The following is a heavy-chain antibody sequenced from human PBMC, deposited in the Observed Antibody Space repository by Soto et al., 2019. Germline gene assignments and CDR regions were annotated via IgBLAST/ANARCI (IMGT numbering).Heavy chain of an antibody. J-gene: IGHJ4*02. V-gene: IGHV4-30-2*01. CDR1: GGSISSGGYS. CDR3: ARAIGGFGELLGGYYFDY. CDR2: IYHSGST. Sequence: QLQLQESGSGLVKPSQTLSLTCAVSGGSISSGGYSWSWIRQPPGKGLEWIGYIYHSGSTYYNPSLESRVTIAADRSKIQFSLKLRSVTAADTAVYYCARAIGGFGELLGGYYFDYWGKGTLVTVSS. D-gene: IGHD3-10*01.